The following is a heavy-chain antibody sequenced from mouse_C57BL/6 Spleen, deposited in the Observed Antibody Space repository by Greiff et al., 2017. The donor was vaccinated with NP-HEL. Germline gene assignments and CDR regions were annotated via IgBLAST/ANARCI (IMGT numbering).Heavy chain of an antibody. CDR2: IDPETGGT. V-gene: IGHV1-15*01. D-gene: IGHD1-1*01. J-gene: IGHJ3*01. Sequence: VQLQQSGAELVRPGASVTLSCKASGYTFTDYEMHWVKQTPVHGLEWIGAIDPETGGTAYNQKFKGKAILTADKSSSTAYMELRSLTSEDSAVYYCTREHYYGSKGFAYWGQGTLVTVSA. CDR1: GYTFTDYE. CDR3: TREHYYGSKGFAY.